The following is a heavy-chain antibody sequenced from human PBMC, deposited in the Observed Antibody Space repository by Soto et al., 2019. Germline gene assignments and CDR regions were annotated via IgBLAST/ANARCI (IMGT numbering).Heavy chain of an antibody. D-gene: IGHD3-9*01. Sequence: PSETLSLTCTVSGGSISSSSYYWGWIRQPPGKGLEWIGSIYYSGSTYYNPSLKSRVTISVDTSKNQFSLKLSSVTAADTAVYYCARQLYDILTGYCAFECWGQGTMVPVS. CDR2: IYYSGST. J-gene: IGHJ3*01. V-gene: IGHV4-39*01. CDR1: GGSISSSSYY. CDR3: ARQLYDILTGYCAFEC.